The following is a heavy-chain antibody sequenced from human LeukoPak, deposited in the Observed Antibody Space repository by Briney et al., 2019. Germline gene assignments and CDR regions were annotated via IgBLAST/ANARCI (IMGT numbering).Heavy chain of an antibody. CDR2: ISGSGSTI. Sequence: GGSLRLSCAASGFTFSDYYMSWIRQAPGKGLEWVSYISGSGSTIYYADSVKGRFTISRDNAENSLYLQMNSLRAEDTAVYYCSRVLYSSGWVFGGYCAMDVWGQGTTVTVSS. CDR3: SRVLYSSGWVFGGYCAMDV. V-gene: IGHV3-11*04. D-gene: IGHD6-19*01. J-gene: IGHJ6*02. CDR1: GFTFSDYY.